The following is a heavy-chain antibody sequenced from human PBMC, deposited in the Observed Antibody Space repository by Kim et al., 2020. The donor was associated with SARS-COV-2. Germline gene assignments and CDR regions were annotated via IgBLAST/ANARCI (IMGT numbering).Heavy chain of an antibody. CDR2: INHSGST. V-gene: IGHV4-34*01. Sequence: SETLSLTCAVYGGSFSGYYWSWIRQPPGKGLEWIGEINHSGSTNYNPSLKSRVTISVDTSKNQFSLKLSSVTAADTAVYYCARLVPRLVGVDYWGQGTLVTVSS. D-gene: IGHD2-8*02. CDR1: GGSFSGYY. J-gene: IGHJ4*02. CDR3: ARLVPRLVGVDY.